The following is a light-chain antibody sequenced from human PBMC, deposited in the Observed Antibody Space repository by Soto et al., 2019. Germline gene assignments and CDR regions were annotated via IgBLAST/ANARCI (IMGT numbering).Light chain of an antibody. CDR3: RQYGSSPSYT. Sequence: VLTQSPGTLSLSPGERATLSCRASQSLSSYLAWYQQKPGQAPRRLIYGASSRATGIPDRFSGSGAGTDFTLTISRLEPEDFAVYYCRQYGSSPSYTFGQGTKLEIK. V-gene: IGKV3-20*01. CDR2: GAS. J-gene: IGKJ2*01. CDR1: QSLSSY.